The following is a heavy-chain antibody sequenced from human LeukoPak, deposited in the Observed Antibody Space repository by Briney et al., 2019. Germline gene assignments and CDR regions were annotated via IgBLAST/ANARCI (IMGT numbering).Heavy chain of an antibody. CDR3: ARDLQTYDNIWGNYRLDY. CDR2: ISPGSGST. J-gene: IGHJ4*02. D-gene: IGHD3-16*02. CDR1: GYILTNYG. V-gene: IGHV1-46*01. Sequence: ASVKVSCKASGYILTNYGITWVRQAPGQGLEWMGIISPGSGSTSYAQNFQGRVTMTGDTSTSTVYMELRSLRSDDAAMYYCARDLQTYDNIWGNYRLDYWGQGTLVTVSS.